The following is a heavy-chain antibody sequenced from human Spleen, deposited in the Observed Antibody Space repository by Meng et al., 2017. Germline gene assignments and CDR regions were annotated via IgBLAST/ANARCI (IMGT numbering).Heavy chain of an antibody. CDR2: IYYSGST. CDR1: GGSISSYY. CDR3: ARHRYYDFWSGYYGPPPYFDY. D-gene: IGHD3-3*01. Sequence: ESLKISCTVSGGSISSYYWSWIRQPPGKGLEWIGYIYYSGSTNYNPSLKSRVTISVDTSKNQFSLKLSSVTAADTAVYYCARHRYYDFWSGYYGPPPYFDYWGQGTLVTAPQ. J-gene: IGHJ4*02. V-gene: IGHV4-59*01.